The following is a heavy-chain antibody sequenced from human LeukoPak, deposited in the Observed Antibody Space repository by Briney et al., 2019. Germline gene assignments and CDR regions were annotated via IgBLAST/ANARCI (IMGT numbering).Heavy chain of an antibody. V-gene: IGHV3-30*02. CDR1: GFSFSSYG. D-gene: IGHD6-13*01. CDR3: AKDRAAAGTFDY. CDR2: IRYDGNEK. Sequence: GGSLRLSCAASGFSFSSYGMHWVRQASGKGLELVAFIRYDGNEKYYAGSVQGRFTVARDNSKNTLYLEMNGLRPEDTALYHCAKDRAAAGTFDYWGQGTLVTVSS. J-gene: IGHJ4*02.